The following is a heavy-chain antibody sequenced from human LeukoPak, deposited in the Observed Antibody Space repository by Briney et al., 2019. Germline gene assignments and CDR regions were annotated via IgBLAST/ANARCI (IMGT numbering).Heavy chain of an antibody. Sequence: ASVKVSCKTSGYTFTGYYIHCVRQAPGQGLEWMGWINPDSGGTNYAQKFQGRVTMTRDTSISTAYMELSRLTSDDTAVYYCARAGGNPAAFAFDYWGQGTLVTVSS. CDR2: INPDSGGT. V-gene: IGHV1-2*02. CDR3: ARAGGNPAAFAFDY. J-gene: IGHJ4*02. D-gene: IGHD4-23*01. CDR1: GYTFTGYY.